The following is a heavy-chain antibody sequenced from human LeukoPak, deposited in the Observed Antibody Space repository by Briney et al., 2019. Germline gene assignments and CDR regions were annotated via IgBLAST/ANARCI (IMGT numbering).Heavy chain of an antibody. D-gene: IGHD3-10*01. J-gene: IGHJ6*03. CDR2: INPRNGDT. CDR3: ATGAQYGLWGVPYFYYMHD. V-gene: IGHV1-2*02. CDR1: GYTLTELS. Sequence: GASVKVSCKVSGYTLTELSIHWVRQAPGHGLEWMGWINPRNGDTHSAQKFQGRVSMTGDTSITTAYMELSSLTSDDTAVYYCATGAQYGLWGVPYFYYMHDWGTGTTVTVSS.